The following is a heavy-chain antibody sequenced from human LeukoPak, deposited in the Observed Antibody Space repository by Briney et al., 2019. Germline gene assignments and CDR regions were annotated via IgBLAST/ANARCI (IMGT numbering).Heavy chain of an antibody. CDR1: GGSISSYY. J-gene: IGHJ6*02. CDR3: AGTPRDSSGYYYYYYGMDV. V-gene: IGHV4-4*07. Sequence: SETLSLTCTVSGGSISSYYWSWIRQPAGKGLEWIGRIYTSGSTNYSPSLKSRVTMSVDTSKNQFSLKLSSVTAADTAVYYCAGTPRDSSGYYYYYYGMDVWGQGTTVTVSS. D-gene: IGHD3-22*01. CDR2: IYTSGST.